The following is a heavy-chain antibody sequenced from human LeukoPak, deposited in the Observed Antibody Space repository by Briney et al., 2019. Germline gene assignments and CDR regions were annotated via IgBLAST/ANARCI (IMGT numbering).Heavy chain of an antibody. J-gene: IGHJ4*02. CDR3: ARVGIVGATLDY. CDR1: GYSISSGYY. D-gene: IGHD1-26*01. Sequence: PSETLSLTCTVSGYSISSGYYWGWIRQPPGKGLEWIGSIYHSGSTYYNPSLKSRVTISVDTSKNQFSLKLSSVTAADTAVYYCARVGIVGATLDYWGQGTLVTVSS. V-gene: IGHV4-38-2*02. CDR2: IYHSGST.